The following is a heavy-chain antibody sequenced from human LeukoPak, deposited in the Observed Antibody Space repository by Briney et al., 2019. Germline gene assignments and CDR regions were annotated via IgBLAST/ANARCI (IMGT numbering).Heavy chain of an antibody. CDR2: IYYSGST. CDR1: GGSISSSSYY. V-gene: IGHV4-39*01. CDR3: ARLPVAGTTFEDV. D-gene: IGHD6-19*01. Sequence: SETLSLTCTVSGGSISSSSYYWGWIRQPPGKGLEWIGSIYYSGSTYYNPSLKSRVTISVDTSKNQFPLKLSSVTAADTAVYYCARLPVAGTTFEDVWGQGTTVTVSS. J-gene: IGHJ6*02.